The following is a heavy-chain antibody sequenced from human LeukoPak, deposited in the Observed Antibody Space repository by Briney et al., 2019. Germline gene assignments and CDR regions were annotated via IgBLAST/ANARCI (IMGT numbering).Heavy chain of an antibody. Sequence: SETLSLTCTVSGDSINNYFWSWIRQPPGKGLEWIGYIHNTGSSNYNPSLKSRVSFSVDTSVNQLSLRLNSMTAADTAVYYCASLGGYYDSSNSSQLETFDIWGQGTMVTVSS. CDR2: IHNTGSS. CDR3: ASLGGYYDSSNSSQLETFDI. V-gene: IGHV4-59*01. CDR1: GDSINNYF. J-gene: IGHJ3*02. D-gene: IGHD3-10*01.